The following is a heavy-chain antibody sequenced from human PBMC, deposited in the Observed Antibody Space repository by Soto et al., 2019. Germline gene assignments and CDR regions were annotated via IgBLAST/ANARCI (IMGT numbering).Heavy chain of an antibody. CDR3: AGIVPSSGWYDDYYDGMDV. J-gene: IGHJ6*02. V-gene: IGHV1-3*01. Sequence: QVQLVQSGAEVKKPGASVKVSCRASGYSFIDYAIHWVRQAPGQRLEWMGWINGGNGNTKYSQKFPGRGTITRDTSASTAYVELSRLRSEDTAVYYCAGIVPSSGWYDDYYDGMDVWGQGTTVTVSS. CDR2: INGGNGNT. CDR1: GYSFIDYA. D-gene: IGHD6-19*01.